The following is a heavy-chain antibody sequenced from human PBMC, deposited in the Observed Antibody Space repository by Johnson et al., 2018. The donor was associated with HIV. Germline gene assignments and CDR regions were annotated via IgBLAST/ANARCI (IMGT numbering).Heavy chain of an antibody. CDR2: IRWNSGSI. CDR3: ARGGAYCGGDCYHAFDI. V-gene: IGHV3-9*01. D-gene: IGHD2-21*02. Sequence: VQLVESGGGLVQPGRSLRLSCAASGFTFDDYAMHWVRQAPGTGLEWVSLIRWNSGSIGYADSLKRRFSISRDNAKNSLYVQMNSLRAEDTALYYCARGGAYCGGDCYHAFDIWGQGTMVTVSS. CDR1: GFTFDDYA. J-gene: IGHJ3*02.